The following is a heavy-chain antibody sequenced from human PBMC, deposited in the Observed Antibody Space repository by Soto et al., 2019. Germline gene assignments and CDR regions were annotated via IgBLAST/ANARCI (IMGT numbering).Heavy chain of an antibody. J-gene: IGHJ5*02. V-gene: IGHV4-61*01. CDR2: IYYSGST. Sequence: PSEILSLTCTVSGGSVSSGSYYWSWIRQPPGKGLEWIGYIYYSGSTNYNPSLKSRVTISVDTSKNQFSLKLSSVTAADTAVYYCARDGAMVNWFDPWGQGTLVTVSS. CDR3: ARDGAMVNWFDP. D-gene: IGHD5-18*01. CDR1: GGSVSSGSYY.